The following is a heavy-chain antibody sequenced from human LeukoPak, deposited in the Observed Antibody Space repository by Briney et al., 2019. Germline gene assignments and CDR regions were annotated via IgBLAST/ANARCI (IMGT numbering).Heavy chain of an antibody. D-gene: IGHD4-17*01. CDR2: ISGSGGST. CDR1: GFTFSSYA. J-gene: IGHJ6*03. V-gene: IGHV3-23*01. CDR3: AKDLKTGTNGRLMDV. Sequence: PGGSLRLSCAASGFTFSSYAMSWVPQAPGKGLERVSAISGSGGSTYYADSVRGRFTCPRNNYKTTLYLQMNSVSAEDTAVYHGAKDLKTGTNGRLMDVWGKGTTVTVSS.